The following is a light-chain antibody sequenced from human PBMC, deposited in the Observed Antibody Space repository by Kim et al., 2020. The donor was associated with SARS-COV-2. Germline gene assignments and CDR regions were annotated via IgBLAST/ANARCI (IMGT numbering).Light chain of an antibody. CDR2: DAS. V-gene: IGKV3-20*01. CDR3: QQYGGSPLT. CDR1: QSVGSSY. Sequence: EVVLTQSPGTLSLSPGERATLSCRASQSVGSSYLAWYQQKPGQAPRLLIYDASNRATDIPDRFSGSGSGTDFTLTISRLEPDDYAVYFCQQYGGSPLTFGGGTKLEI. J-gene: IGKJ4*01.